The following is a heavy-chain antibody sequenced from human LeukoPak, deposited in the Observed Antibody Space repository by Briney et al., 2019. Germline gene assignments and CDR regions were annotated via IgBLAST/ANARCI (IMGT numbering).Heavy chain of an antibody. CDR3: ARSDGYGLVGI. V-gene: IGHV4-59*01. Sequence: SETLSLTCTVSGGSISSYYWSWIRQPPGKGLEWIGYIYYSGSTNYNPSLTSRVTISVDTSKNQFSLKLSSVTAADTAVYYCARSDGYGLVGIWGQGTMVTVSS. CDR1: GGSISSYY. J-gene: IGHJ3*02. CDR2: IYYSGST. D-gene: IGHD3-10*01.